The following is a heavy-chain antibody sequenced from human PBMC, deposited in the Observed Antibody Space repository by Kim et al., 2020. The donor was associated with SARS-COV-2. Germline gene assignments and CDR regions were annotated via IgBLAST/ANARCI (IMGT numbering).Heavy chain of an antibody. CDR1: GYSFNSYG. CDR3: ASLVGTTSAAFDI. Sequence: ASVKVSCKASGYSFNSYGISWVRQAPGQGLEWMGWISSDHGNTKYAQNLQGRLTLTTDTSTNTAYLDLRSVRSDDTAVYYCASLVGTTSAAFDIWGQGTM. V-gene: IGHV1-18*01. D-gene: IGHD1-26*01. CDR2: ISSDHGNT. J-gene: IGHJ3*02.